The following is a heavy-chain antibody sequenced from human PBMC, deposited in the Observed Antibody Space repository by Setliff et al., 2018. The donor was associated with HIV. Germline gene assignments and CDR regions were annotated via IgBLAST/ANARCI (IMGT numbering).Heavy chain of an antibody. CDR3: ARDDNLGGIDY. CDR1: GFTFSYHA. V-gene: IGHV3-11*04. Sequence: PGGSLRLSCAASGFTFSYHAMTWVRQAPGKGLEWVSYIGNSGSPIYYADSVKGRFTISRDNAKNSLYLQMNGLRAEDTAVYYCARDDNLGGIDYWGQGTLVTVSS. J-gene: IGHJ4*02. D-gene: IGHD1-26*01. CDR2: IGNSGSPI.